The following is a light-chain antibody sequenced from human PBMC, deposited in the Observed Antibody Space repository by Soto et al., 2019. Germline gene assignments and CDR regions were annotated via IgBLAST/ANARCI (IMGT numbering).Light chain of an antibody. CDR2: GAS. CDR1: QSVSSN. V-gene: IGKV3-15*01. CDR3: QQYNNWPPGT. J-gene: IGKJ1*01. Sequence: EIVMTQSPATLSVSPGERATLSCRASQSVSSNFAWYQQKPGQAPRLLIYGASTRATGIPARFSGSGSGTEFPLTISSLQSEDFAVYYCQQYNNWPPGTFGQGTKVDIK.